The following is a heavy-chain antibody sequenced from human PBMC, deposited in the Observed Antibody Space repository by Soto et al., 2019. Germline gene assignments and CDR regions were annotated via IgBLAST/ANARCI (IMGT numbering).Heavy chain of an antibody. J-gene: IGHJ3*02. Sequence: EVQLLESGGGLVQPGGSLRLSCAASGFTFSSYAMSWVRQAPGKGLEWVSAISGSGGSTYYADSVEGRFTISRDNSKNTLYLQMNSLRAEDTAVYYCAKDLDNDYGDYWGAFDIWGQGTMVTVSS. CDR3: AKDLDNDYGDYWGAFDI. CDR1: GFTFSSYA. D-gene: IGHD4-17*01. V-gene: IGHV3-23*01. CDR2: ISGSGGST.